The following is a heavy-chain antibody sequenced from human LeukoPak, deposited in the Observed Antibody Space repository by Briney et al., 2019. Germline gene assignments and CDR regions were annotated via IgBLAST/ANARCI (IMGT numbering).Heavy chain of an antibody. CDR2: IYPGDSDT. Sequence: GESLQISCQGSGYSFTSYWIGWVRQMPGKGLEWMGIIYPGDSDTRYSPSFQGQVTISADKSISTAYLQWSSLKASDTAMYYCARLGYYGSGSYSSNCYYYGMDVWGQGTTVTVSS. J-gene: IGHJ6*02. V-gene: IGHV5-51*01. D-gene: IGHD3-10*01. CDR3: ARLGYYGSGSYSSNCYYYGMDV. CDR1: GYSFTSYW.